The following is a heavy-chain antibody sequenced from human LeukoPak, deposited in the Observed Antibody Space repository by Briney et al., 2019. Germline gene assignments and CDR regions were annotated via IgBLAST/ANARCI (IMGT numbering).Heavy chain of an antibody. J-gene: IGHJ4*02. CDR2: IKQDGSEK. CDR3: ARWAESSGYYYIDY. D-gene: IGHD3-22*01. CDR1: VXTFNYHW. V-gene: IGHV3-7*04. Sequence: GGSLRLSCAASVXTFNYHWVTWVRQGPGKGLEGVVNIKQDGSEKYYVDSVKGRFTISRDNAKNSLYLQMNSLRAEDTAVYYCARWAESSGYYYIDYWGQGTLVTVSS.